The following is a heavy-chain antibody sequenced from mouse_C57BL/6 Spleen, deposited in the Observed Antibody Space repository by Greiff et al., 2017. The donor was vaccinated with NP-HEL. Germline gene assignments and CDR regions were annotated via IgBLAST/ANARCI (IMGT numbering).Heavy chain of an antibody. V-gene: IGHV5-12*01. CDR2: ISNGGGST. CDR3: ARLDGYYYAMDY. CDR1: GFTFSDYY. Sequence: EVKLLESGGGLVQPGGSLKLSCAASGFTFSDYYMYWVRQTPEKRLEWVAYISNGGGSTYYPDTVKGRFTISRDKAKNTRYLQMSRLKSEDTAMYYCARLDGYYYAMDYWGQGTSVTVSS. J-gene: IGHJ4*01. D-gene: IGHD2-3*01.